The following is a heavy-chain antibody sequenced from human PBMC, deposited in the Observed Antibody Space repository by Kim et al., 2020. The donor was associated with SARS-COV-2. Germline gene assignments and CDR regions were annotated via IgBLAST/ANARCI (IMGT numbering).Heavy chain of an antibody. CDR1: GYTFTSYT. Sequence: ASVKVSCKASGYTFTSYTMHWVRQAPGQSLEWMGWINTGNGDTRYLQNFQGRVTITRDTSASTAYMELSSLTSDDTDVYYCARRGNGMDVWGQGTTVTVSS. V-gene: IGHV1-3*04. CDR2: INTGNGDT. D-gene: IGHD3-16*01. CDR3: ARRGNGMDV. J-gene: IGHJ6*02.